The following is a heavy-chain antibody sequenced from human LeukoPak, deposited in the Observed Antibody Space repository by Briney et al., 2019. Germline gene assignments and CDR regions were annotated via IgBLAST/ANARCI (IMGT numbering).Heavy chain of an antibody. CDR3: STLTSRGLSDS. D-gene: IGHD1-20*01. CDR2: IKSKADGETI. Sequence: GGSLRLSCAASGFTFTNAWMNWVRQAPGKGLEWVGRIKSKADGETIDYAASVKGRFTFSRDDSKNILYLQMNSLKSEDTAVYYCSTLTSRGLSDSWGQGTLVTVSS. CDR1: GFTFTNAW. V-gene: IGHV3-15*07. J-gene: IGHJ4*02.